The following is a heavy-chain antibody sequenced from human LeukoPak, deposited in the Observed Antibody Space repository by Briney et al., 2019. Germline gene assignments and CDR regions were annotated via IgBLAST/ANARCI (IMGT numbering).Heavy chain of an antibody. CDR3: ARGITHKRRGHDY. CDR2: MNPKSGNT. D-gene: IGHD3-10*01. Sequence: ASVKVSCKASGYTFTSYDINWVRQATGQGLEWMGRMNPKSGNTGYAQKFQGRVTMTRNTSIGTAYMELSSLRSEDTAVYYCARGITHKRRGHDYWGQGTLVTVSS. J-gene: IGHJ4*02. V-gene: IGHV1-8*01. CDR1: GYTFTSYD.